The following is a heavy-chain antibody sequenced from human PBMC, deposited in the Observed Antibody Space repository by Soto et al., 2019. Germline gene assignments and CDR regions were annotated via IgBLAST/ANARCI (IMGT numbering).Heavy chain of an antibody. V-gene: IGHV3-23*01. CDR3: AKSRPPTYSSGWFLSGAYDY. Sequence: GSLRLSCAASGFTFSSYAMSWVRQAPGKGLEWVSAISGSGGSTYYADSVKGRFTISRDNSKNTLYLQMNSLRAEDTAVYYCAKSRPPTYSSGWFLSGAYDYWGQGTLVTVSS. CDR1: GFTFSSYA. CDR2: ISGSGGST. D-gene: IGHD6-19*01. J-gene: IGHJ4*02.